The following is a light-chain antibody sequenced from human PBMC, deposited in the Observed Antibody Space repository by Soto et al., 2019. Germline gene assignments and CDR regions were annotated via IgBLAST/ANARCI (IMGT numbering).Light chain of an antibody. V-gene: IGKV3-15*01. Sequence: EIVMTQSPVTLSVSPGERATLSCRASQSVSSNFAWYQQKPGQSPRLLINGGSTRATGIPGRFSGSGSGTEFTLTISSLQSEDFAIYYCQQYNNWPPTFGQGTKVEFK. CDR2: GGS. J-gene: IGKJ1*01. CDR3: QQYNNWPPT. CDR1: QSVSSN.